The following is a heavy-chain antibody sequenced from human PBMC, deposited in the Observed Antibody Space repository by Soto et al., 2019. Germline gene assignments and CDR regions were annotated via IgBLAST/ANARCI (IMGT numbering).Heavy chain of an antibody. V-gene: IGHV1-3*01. D-gene: IGHD6-19*01. CDR1: GYPFVNYA. Sequence: DSVKVYFKASGYPFVNYAIHLVRQAPGQSLEWVGWITVGNGNSRYSENLRGRVAFTRDTSASTAYMELSSLRSEDTSVYYCARDGTYASGWYNKTPYTLDVWGQGTTVTVSS. CDR3: ARDGTYASGWYNKTPYTLDV. CDR2: ITVGNGNS. J-gene: IGHJ6*01.